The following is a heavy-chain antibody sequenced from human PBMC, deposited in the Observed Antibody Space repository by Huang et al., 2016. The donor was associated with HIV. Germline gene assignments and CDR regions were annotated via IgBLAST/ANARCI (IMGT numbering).Heavy chain of an antibody. V-gene: IGHV1-69*08. CDR2: FVPLVGKP. CDR3: ARVRRHSGNSGLIDF. D-gene: IGHD6-19*01. Sequence: QVHLVQSGAEVREPGSSVEVSCTSSAGALTSHSITWVRQAPGTGLERVGTFVPLVGKPNYAQKFLGRLSFRADESTGAVYMKLAILKAEDTAIYFCARVRRHSGNSGLIDFWGQGTLVTVTS. J-gene: IGHJ4*02. CDR1: AGALTSHS.